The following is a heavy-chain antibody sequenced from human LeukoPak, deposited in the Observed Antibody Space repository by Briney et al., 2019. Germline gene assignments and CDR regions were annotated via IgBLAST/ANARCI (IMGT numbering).Heavy chain of an antibody. V-gene: IGHV1-2*02. CDR3: ARVAYLVGASPFEY. Sequence: ASVKVSCKASGYTFSGYYMHWVRQAPGQGLDWMGWINPNSGGTKYAQNFQGRVTMTRDTSTSTAYMELSSLRSDDTGVYYCARVAYLVGASPFEYWGQGTLVTVSS. J-gene: IGHJ4*02. CDR1: GYTFSGYY. CDR2: INPNSGGT. D-gene: IGHD1-26*01.